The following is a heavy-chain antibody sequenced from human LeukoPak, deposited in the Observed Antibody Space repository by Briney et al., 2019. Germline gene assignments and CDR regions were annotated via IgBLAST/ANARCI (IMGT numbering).Heavy chain of an antibody. CDR1: GDSVSSNSAA. Sequence: SQTLSLTCAISGDSVSSNSAAWNRIRQSPSRGLEWLGRTYYRSKWYNDYAVSVKSRITINPDTSKNQFSLQLNSVTPEDTAVYYCARGQAPYSGSYAHFDYWGQGTLVTVSS. CDR3: ARGQAPYSGSYAHFDY. CDR2: TYYRSKWYN. D-gene: IGHD1-26*01. V-gene: IGHV6-1*01. J-gene: IGHJ4*02.